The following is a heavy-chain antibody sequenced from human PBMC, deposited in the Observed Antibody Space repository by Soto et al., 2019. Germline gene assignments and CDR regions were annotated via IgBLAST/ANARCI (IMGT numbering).Heavy chain of an antibody. J-gene: IGHJ4*02. CDR1: GFTFSMYW. CDR3: TRGPRPSSVGTGAF. CDR2: ISDDGGRA. Sequence: GGSLRLSCTASGFTFSMYWMHWVRQVPGKGPEWVSRISDDGGRADYADSVKGRFTISRDNAKNTLYLEMHVLRADDTAVYYCTRGPRPSSVGTGAFWGQGTPVTVS. V-gene: IGHV3-74*01. D-gene: IGHD3-10*01.